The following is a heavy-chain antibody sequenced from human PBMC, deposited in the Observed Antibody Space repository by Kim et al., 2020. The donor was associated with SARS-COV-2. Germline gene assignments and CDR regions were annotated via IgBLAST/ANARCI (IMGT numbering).Heavy chain of an antibody. Sequence: GGSLRLSCAASGFTFDDYAMHWVRQAPGKGLEWVSGISWNSGSIGYADSVKGRFTISRDNAKNSLYLQMNSLRAEDTALYYCAKDMGGSGSSGWYSLYYFGYWGQGTLVTVSS. V-gene: IGHV3-9*01. CDR3: AKDMGGSGSSGWYSLYYFGY. CDR2: ISWNSGSI. CDR1: GFTFDDYA. J-gene: IGHJ4*02. D-gene: IGHD6-19*01.